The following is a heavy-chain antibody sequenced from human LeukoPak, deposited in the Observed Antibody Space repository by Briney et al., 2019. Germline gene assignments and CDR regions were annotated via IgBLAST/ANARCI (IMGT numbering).Heavy chain of an antibody. CDR1: GYTFTGYY. V-gene: IGHV1-2*02. D-gene: IGHD6-6*01. CDR3: ARGHRIAARHFDY. CDR2: INPNSGGT. J-gene: IGHJ4*02. Sequence: GASVKVSCKASGYTFTGYYMHWVRQAPGQGLEWMGWINPNSGGTNYAQMFQGRVTMTRDTSISTDYMELSRLRSDDTAVYYCARGHRIAARHFDYWGQGTLVTVSS.